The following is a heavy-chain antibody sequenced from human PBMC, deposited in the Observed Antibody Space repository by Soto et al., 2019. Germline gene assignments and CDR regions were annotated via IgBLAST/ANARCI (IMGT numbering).Heavy chain of an antibody. V-gene: IGHV1-58*01. CDR1: GFTFTSSA. D-gene: IGHD3-3*01. CDR3: ADFWSGYYTGGYYYYGMDV. J-gene: IGHJ6*04. Sequence: QMQLVQSGPEVKKPGTSVKVSCKASGFTFTSSAVQWVRQARGQRLEWIGWIVVGSGNTNYAQKFQERVTITRDMSTITAYMELSSVRSEDTAVYYCADFWSGYYTGGYYYYGMDVWGEGTTVTVSS. CDR2: IVVGSGNT.